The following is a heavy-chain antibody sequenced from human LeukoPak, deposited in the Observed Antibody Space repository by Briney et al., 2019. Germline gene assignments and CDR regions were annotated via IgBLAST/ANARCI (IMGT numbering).Heavy chain of an antibody. J-gene: IGHJ4*02. CDR1: GFTFSSYS. CDR3: ARAGVGASQGVNY. CDR2: ISSSSISM. V-gene: IGHV3-48*01. Sequence: GGSLRLSCAASGFTFSSYSMNWVRQAPGKGLEWVSYISSSSISMYYADSVKGRFTISRDNAKNSLYLQMSSLRAEDTAVYYCARAGVGASQGVNYWGQGTLVTVSS. D-gene: IGHD1-26*01.